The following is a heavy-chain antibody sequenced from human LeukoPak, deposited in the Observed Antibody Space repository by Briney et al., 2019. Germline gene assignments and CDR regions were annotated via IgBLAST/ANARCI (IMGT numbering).Heavy chain of an antibody. CDR3: ARNKPITGFFGVDV. J-gene: IGHJ6*02. CDR2: MSYGGSNE. D-gene: IGHD1-20*01. Sequence: PGRSLRLSCAASGFTFSDYAMHWVRQAPGKGLEWVAVMSYGGSNEYHADSVKGRFSISRDNSQNTLYLQMNSLRPDDTAVYYCARNKPITGFFGVDVWGQGTTVTVSS. V-gene: IGHV3-30*04. CDR1: GFTFSDYA.